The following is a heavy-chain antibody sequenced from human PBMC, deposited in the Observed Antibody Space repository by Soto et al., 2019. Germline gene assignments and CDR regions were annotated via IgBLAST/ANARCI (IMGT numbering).Heavy chain of an antibody. Sequence: GGSLRLSCAASGFTFSSYNMNWVRQAPGKGLEWVSSISSSSYIYYSDSVKGRFTISRANANNSLYLQMNSLRAEDTAVYYCARDRVAQNPKTGTTFGWFDPWGQGTLVTVSS. CDR2: ISSSSYI. V-gene: IGHV3-21*01. CDR3: ARDRVAQNPKTGTTFGWFDP. J-gene: IGHJ5*02. CDR1: GFTFSSYN. D-gene: IGHD1-7*01.